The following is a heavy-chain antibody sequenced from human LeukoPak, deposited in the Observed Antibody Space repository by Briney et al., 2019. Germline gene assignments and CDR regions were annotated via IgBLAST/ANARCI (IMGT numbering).Heavy chain of an antibody. CDR1: GYTFTSYA. V-gene: IGHV1-3*01. J-gene: IGHJ4*02. CDR3: ARDLTSSMPPSDY. Sequence: ASVKVSCKASGYTFTSYAMHWVRQAPGQRLEWMGWINAGNGNTKYSQKFQGRVTITRDTSTSTAYMELRSLRSDDTAVYYCARDLTSSMPPSDYWGQGTLVTVSS. CDR2: INAGNGNT. D-gene: IGHD2-2*01.